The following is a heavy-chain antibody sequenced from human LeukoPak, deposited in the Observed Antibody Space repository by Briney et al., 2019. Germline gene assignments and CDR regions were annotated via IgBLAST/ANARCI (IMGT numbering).Heavy chain of an antibody. CDR2: INHSGST. Sequence: SETLSLTCAVYGGSFSGYYWSWIRQPPGKGLEWIGEINHSGSTNYNPSLKSRVTISVDTSKNQFSLKLSSVTAADTAVYYCARQRRTRWLGGYWGQGTLVTVSS. D-gene: IGHD6-19*01. CDR3: ARQRRTRWLGGY. V-gene: IGHV4-34*01. J-gene: IGHJ4*02. CDR1: GGSFSGYY.